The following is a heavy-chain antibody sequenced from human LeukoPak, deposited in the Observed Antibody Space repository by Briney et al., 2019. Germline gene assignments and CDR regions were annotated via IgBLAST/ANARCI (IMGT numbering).Heavy chain of an antibody. CDR3: AREIAATGEFDY. J-gene: IGHJ4*02. V-gene: IGHV1-18*01. Sequence: ASVKVSCKASGYTFTTYAISWVRQAPGQGLEWMGWISVYNGNTNYAQKLQGRATMTTDTSTSTAYMKLRSLRSDDTAVYYCAREIAATGEFDYWGQGTLVTVSS. CDR1: GYTFTTYA. CDR2: ISVYNGNT. D-gene: IGHD6-13*01.